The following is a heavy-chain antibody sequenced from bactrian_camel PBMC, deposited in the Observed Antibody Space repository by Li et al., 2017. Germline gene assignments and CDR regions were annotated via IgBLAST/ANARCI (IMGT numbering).Heavy chain of an antibody. CDR1: GLDFSRWY. Sequence: QVQLVESGGGLVQPGGSLRLSCAASGLDFSRWYMAWVRQTPGKGLEWVSSIYSEDGNTYYADSVKGRFTISRDNAKNTVYLQMISLKSEDTALYYCATGDVPYYWGQGTQVTVS. CDR2: IYSEDGNT. V-gene: IGHV3-2*01. CDR3: ATGDVPYY. J-gene: IGHJ4*01.